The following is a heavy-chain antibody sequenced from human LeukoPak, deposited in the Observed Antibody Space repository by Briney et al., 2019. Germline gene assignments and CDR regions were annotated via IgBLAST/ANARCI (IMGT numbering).Heavy chain of an antibody. D-gene: IGHD3-3*01. J-gene: IGHJ6*02. CDR2: IYYSGST. Sequence: SETLSLTCTVSGGSISSGGYYWSWIRQHPGKGLEWIGYIYYSGSTYYNPSLRSRVTISVDTSKNQFSLKLSSVTAADTAVYYCARDRSSTPVYDFWSGYYTNYYYGMDVWGQGTTVTVSS. V-gene: IGHV4-31*03. CDR1: GGSISSGGYY. CDR3: ARDRSSTPVYDFWSGYYTNYYYGMDV.